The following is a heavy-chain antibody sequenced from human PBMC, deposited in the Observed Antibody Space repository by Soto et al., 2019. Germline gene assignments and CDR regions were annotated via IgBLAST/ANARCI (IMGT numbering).Heavy chain of an antibody. D-gene: IGHD6-19*01. CDR1: GGSISSYY. Sequence: SETLSLTCTVSGGSISSYYWSWIRQPPGKGLEWIGYIYCSGSTNYNPSLKSRVTISVDTSKNQFSLKLSSVTAADTAVYYCARDSSGWYEGHYYFDYWGQGTLVTVSS. CDR3: ARDSSGWYEGHYYFDY. J-gene: IGHJ4*02. V-gene: IGHV4-59*01. CDR2: IYCSGST.